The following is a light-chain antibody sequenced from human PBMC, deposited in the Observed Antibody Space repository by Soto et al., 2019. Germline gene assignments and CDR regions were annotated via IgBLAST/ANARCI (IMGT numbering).Light chain of an antibody. CDR1: SSDVGDYKY. CDR2: VNS. V-gene: IGLV2-14*01. CDR3: SSYTSSDTPYV. J-gene: IGLJ1*01. Sequence: QSALTQPASVSGSPGQSITISCTGTSSDVGDYKYVSWYQQHPDKAPKLIIFVNSNRPSGISNRFSASKSGNTASLTISGLQAEDEPDYYCSSYTSSDTPYVFGTGTKLTVL.